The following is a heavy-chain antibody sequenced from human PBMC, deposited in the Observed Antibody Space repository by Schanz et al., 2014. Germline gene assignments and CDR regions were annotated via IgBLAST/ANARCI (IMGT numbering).Heavy chain of an antibody. J-gene: IGHJ4*02. D-gene: IGHD3-10*01. Sequence: QVQLVESGGGVVQPGRSLRLSCAASGFNFGSHGMHWVRQAPGKGLEWVAVIWSDGTNEYYADSVKGRFTISGDSSKYTVYLQMNSLRPEDTAVYYCARIGGSVFDYWAQGTLVTVSS. CDR3: ARIGGSVFDY. CDR2: IWSDGTNE. V-gene: IGHV3-33*01. CDR1: GFNFGSHG.